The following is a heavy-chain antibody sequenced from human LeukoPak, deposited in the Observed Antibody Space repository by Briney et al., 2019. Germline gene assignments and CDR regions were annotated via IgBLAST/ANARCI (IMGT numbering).Heavy chain of an antibody. D-gene: IGHD3-9*01. CDR2: INHSGST. CDR3: ARGRLRYFDWFPDGAFDI. V-gene: IGHV4-34*01. J-gene: IGHJ3*02. Sequence: PSETLSLTCAVYGGSFSGYYWSWIRQPPGKGLEWIGEINHSGSTNYNPSLKSRVTISVDTSKNQFSLKLSSVTAADTAVYYCARGRLRYFDWFPDGAFDIWGQGTMVTVSS. CDR1: GGSFSGYY.